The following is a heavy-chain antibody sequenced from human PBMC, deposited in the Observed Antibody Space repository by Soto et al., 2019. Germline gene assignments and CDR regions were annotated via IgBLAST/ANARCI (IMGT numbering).Heavy chain of an antibody. CDR3: ARYSSTTNCYDCMDV. D-gene: IGHD6-13*01. Sequence: QVQLVESGGGVVQPGRSLRLSCAASGFTFSNYGMHWVRQAPGKGLEWLAVISNDGSNENYADSVKGRFTISRDNSKNMVYLQTNSLRAEDRSVYYCARYSSTTNCYDCMDVWGQGTTVTVSS. J-gene: IGHJ6*02. CDR2: ISNDGSNE. V-gene: IGHV3-30*03. CDR1: GFTFSNYG.